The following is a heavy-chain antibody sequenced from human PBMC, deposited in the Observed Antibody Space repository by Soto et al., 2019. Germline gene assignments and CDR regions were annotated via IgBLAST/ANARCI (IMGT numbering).Heavy chain of an antibody. CDR2: MYYSGST. CDR1: GGSINSGGYY. CDR3: ARGYRQSGYSSSWVFDY. V-gene: IGHV4-31*03. Sequence: QVQLRESGPGLVKPSQTLSLTCTVSGGSINSGGYYWNWIRQHPGKGLEWIGYMYYSGSTYYNPLVRSRVIISAETSENHSSLKLSSVTAADTAVYFCARGYRQSGYSSSWVFDYWGQGTLVNVSS. J-gene: IGHJ4*02. D-gene: IGHD6-13*01.